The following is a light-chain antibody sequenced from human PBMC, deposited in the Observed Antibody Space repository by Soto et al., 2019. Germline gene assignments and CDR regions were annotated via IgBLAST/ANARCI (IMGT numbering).Light chain of an antibody. Sequence: EIVMTQSPATLSVSPGERATLSGRASQSVRTKLAWYQQRAGQAPRLLIYGASTRATGIPDRFSGSGSGTQYTLTISSLQSEDFAVYYCQQYNSWPQITFGQGTRLEIK. CDR2: GAS. CDR3: QQYNSWPQIT. CDR1: QSVRTK. J-gene: IGKJ5*01. V-gene: IGKV3-15*01.